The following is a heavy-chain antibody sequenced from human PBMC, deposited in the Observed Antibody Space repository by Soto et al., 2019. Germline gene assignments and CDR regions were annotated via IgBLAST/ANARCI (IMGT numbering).Heavy chain of an antibody. J-gene: IGHJ4*02. CDR2: IIPILGIA. V-gene: IGHV1-69*02. CDR1: GGTFSSYT. CDR3: ASPLNGQELGFDY. D-gene: IGHD6-13*01. Sequence: QVQLVQSGAEVKKPGSSVKVSCKASGGTFSSYTISWVRQAPGQGLEWMGRIIPILGIANYAQKFQGRVTITADKYTSTAHMELSSLRFGDPGVYFFASPLNGQELGFDYWGQGTPVTVSS.